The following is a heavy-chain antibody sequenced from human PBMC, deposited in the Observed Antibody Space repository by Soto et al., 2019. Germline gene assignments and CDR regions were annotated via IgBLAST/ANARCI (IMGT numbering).Heavy chain of an antibody. Sequence: SETLSLTCAVSGASIISGGYSWSWIRQTPGKCLEWIGYIYESGSTNYNKSLKSRVTISLDRSKNHVSLRLNSVTAADTAIYYCARELRARFDPWGQGILVTVPQ. CDR2: IYESGST. CDR1: GASIISGGYS. J-gene: IGHJ5*02. CDR3: ARELRARFDP. V-gene: IGHV4-30-2*01. D-gene: IGHD2-8*01.